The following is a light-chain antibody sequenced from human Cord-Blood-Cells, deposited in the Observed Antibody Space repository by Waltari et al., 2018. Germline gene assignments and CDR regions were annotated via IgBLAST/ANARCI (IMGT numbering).Light chain of an antibody. Sequence: EIVLTQSPGTLSLSPGERATLSCRASQSVSSSYLAWYQQKPGQAPRLLIYGASSRATGIPDRCSGSGSGTDFTLTSSRLEPEDFAVYYCQQYGSSPTFGQGTKLEIK. CDR2: GAS. CDR1: QSVSSSY. CDR3: QQYGSSPT. J-gene: IGKJ2*01. V-gene: IGKV3-20*01.